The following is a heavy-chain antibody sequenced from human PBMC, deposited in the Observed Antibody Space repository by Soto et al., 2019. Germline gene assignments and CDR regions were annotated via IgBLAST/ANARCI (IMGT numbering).Heavy chain of an antibody. Sequence: ASVKVSCKASGYTFTSKGIHWLRQSPGQRLEWMVWINAANGDTKYSPKFQGRVTITRDTSASTAYIELSSLRSEDTAVYYCVRRHVSATGIDWFDPWGQGTLVTVSS. CDR1: GYTFTSKG. V-gene: IGHV1-3*01. D-gene: IGHD6-13*01. CDR2: INAANGDT. CDR3: VRRHVSATGIDWFDP. J-gene: IGHJ5*02.